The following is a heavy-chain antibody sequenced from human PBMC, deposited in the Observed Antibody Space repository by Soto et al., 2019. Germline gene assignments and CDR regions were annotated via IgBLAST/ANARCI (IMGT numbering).Heavy chain of an antibody. CDR1: GGSISGSDYY. CDR3: AGQDCSPSCYVRAVWFDA. D-gene: IGHD2-2*01. CDR2: IYYSGNT. V-gene: IGHV4-39*01. J-gene: IGHJ5*02. Sequence: PSETLSHTCTVSGGSISGSDYYWGWIRQPPGKGLEWIGNIYYSGNTYSNPSVRSRVTISVDTSKNQFSLKLSSVAAAATAVYYLAGQDCSPSCYVRAVWFDAWGQGTLVTVSS.